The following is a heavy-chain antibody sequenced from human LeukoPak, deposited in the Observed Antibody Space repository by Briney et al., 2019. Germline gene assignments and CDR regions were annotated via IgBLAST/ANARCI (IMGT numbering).Heavy chain of an antibody. CDR3: AKAGSSWYGY. V-gene: IGHV3-23*01. D-gene: IGHD6-13*01. CDR1: GFTFSSYA. CDR2: IGGSGGST. Sequence: PGGSLRLSCTASGFTFSSYAMSWVRQAPGKGLEWVSSIGGSGGSTYYADSMKGRFTISRDNSKNTLYLQMNSLRAEDAAVYYCAKAGSSWYGYWGQGTLVTVSS. J-gene: IGHJ4*02.